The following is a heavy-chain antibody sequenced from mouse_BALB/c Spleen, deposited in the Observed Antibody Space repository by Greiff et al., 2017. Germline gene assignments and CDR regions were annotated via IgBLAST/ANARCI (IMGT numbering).Heavy chain of an antibody. V-gene: IGHV14-3*02. CDR3: ARGLRTAY. J-gene: IGHJ3*01. Sequence: EVKLQESGAELVKPGASVKLSCTASGFNIKDTYMHWVKQRPEQGLEWIGRIDPANGNTKYDPKFQGKATITADTSSNTAYLQLSSLTSEDTAVYYCARGLRTAYWGQGTLVTVSA. CDR2: IDPANGNT. CDR1: GFNIKDTY. D-gene: IGHD2-4*01.